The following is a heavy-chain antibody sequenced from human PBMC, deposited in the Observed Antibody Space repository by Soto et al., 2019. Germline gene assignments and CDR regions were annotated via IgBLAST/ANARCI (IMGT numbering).Heavy chain of an antibody. Sequence: SQTLSLTCAISGDSVSSNSAAWNWIRQSPSRGLEWLGRTYYRSKWYNDYAASVKSRITINPDTSKNQFSLQLNSVTPEDTAVYYCARVSGPSCSSTSCYTYFAFGMDVWGQGTTVTVSS. CDR2: TYYRSKWYN. V-gene: IGHV6-1*01. J-gene: IGHJ6*02. D-gene: IGHD2-2*02. CDR1: GDSVSSNSAA. CDR3: ARVSGPSCSSTSCYTYFAFGMDV.